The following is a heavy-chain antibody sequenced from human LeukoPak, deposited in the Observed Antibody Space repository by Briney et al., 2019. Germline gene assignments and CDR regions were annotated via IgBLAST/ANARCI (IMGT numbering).Heavy chain of an antibody. CDR2: IKQDGSEK. Sequence: QTGGSLRLSCAASGFTFSSYWMSWVRQAPGKGLEWVANIKQDGSEKYYVDSAKGRFTISRDNAKNSLYLQMNSLRAEDTAVYYCARPDSSGYYSRGYFDYWGQGTLVTVSS. V-gene: IGHV3-7*01. CDR3: ARPDSSGYYSRGYFDY. CDR1: GFTFSSYW. J-gene: IGHJ4*02. D-gene: IGHD3-22*01.